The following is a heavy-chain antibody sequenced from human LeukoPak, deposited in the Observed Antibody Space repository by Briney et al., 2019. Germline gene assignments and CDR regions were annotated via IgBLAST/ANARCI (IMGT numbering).Heavy chain of an antibody. V-gene: IGHV3-7*04. J-gene: IGHJ4*02. CDR3: VRGGGSFDS. D-gene: IGHD3-16*01. CDR1: GFTFSGFW. CDR2: IKYEWSDK. Sequence: GGSLRLSCAASGFTFSGFWMSWVRQAPTKGLEGVANIKYEWSDKRYVDSVKGRFTVSRHNANNQLYLQMNSLRGEDTAVYYCVRGGGSFDSWGQGTLVTVSS.